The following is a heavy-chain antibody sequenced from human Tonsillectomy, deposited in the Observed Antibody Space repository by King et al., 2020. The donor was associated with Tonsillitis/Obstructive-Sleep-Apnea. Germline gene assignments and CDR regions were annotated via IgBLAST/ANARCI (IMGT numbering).Heavy chain of an antibody. Sequence: QLVQSGGGVVQPGRSLRLSCAASGFTFSRYGMHWVRQALGKGLEWVAFIWHDGSNKYYADSVKGRFTISRDSSKNTLYLQMNSLTAEDMAVYYCARVGVGATWGQGTLVTVSS. J-gene: IGHJ4*02. D-gene: IGHD1-26*01. CDR2: IWHDGSNK. CDR1: GFTFSRYG. V-gene: IGHV3-33*01. CDR3: ARVGVGAT.